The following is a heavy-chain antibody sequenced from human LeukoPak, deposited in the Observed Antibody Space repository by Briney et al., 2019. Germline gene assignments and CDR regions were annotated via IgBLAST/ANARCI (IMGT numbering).Heavy chain of an antibody. J-gene: IGHJ4*02. V-gene: IGHV1-46*01. CDR1: GYTFTSYY. CDR3: AKDLKGYNYGPGHDY. Sequence: ASVKVSCKASGYTFTSYYMHWVRQAPGQGLEWMGIINPSGGSTSYAQKFQGGVTMTRDTSTSTVYMELSSLRSEDTAVYYCAKDLKGYNYGPGHDYWGQGTLVTVSS. CDR2: INPSGGST. D-gene: IGHD5-18*01.